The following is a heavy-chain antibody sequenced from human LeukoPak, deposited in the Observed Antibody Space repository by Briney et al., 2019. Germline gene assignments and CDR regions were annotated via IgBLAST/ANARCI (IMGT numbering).Heavy chain of an antibody. V-gene: IGHV3-23*01. CDR3: ARDSPYSSSWYSPSDY. J-gene: IGHJ4*02. D-gene: IGHD6-13*01. CDR1: GFTFSSYS. Sequence: GGSLRLSCAASGFTFSSYSMNWVRQAPGKGLEWVSAISGSGGSTYYADSVKGRFTISRDNSKNTLYLQMNSLRAEDTAVYYCARDSPYSSSWYSPSDYWGQGILVTVSS. CDR2: ISGSGGST.